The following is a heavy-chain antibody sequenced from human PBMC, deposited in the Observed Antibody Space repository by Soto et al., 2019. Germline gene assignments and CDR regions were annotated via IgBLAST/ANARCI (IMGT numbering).Heavy chain of an antibody. CDR1: GGTFSSYA. D-gene: IGHD4-17*01. CDR3: ARDDYGGNRCFAYDYAFDI. V-gene: IGHV1-69*01. Sequence: QVQLVQSGAEVKKPGSSVKVSCKASGGTFSSYAISWVRQAPGQGLEWMGGIIPIFGTANYAQKFQGRVTITADESTSTVYMELSSLRSEDTAVYYCARDDYGGNRCFAYDYAFDIWGQGTMVTVSS. J-gene: IGHJ3*02. CDR2: IIPIFGTA.